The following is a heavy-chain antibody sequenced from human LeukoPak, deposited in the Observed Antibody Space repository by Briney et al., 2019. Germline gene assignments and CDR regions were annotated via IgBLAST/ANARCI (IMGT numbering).Heavy chain of an antibody. CDR2: MNPNSGYT. CDR3: ARVAGSIDY. D-gene: IGHD6-19*01. Sequence: GASAKVSCKASGYTFTTYDINWVRQATGQGLEWMGWMNPNSGYTGFAQKFQGRVTFTRATSISTAYMELSSLRSEDTAVYYCARVAGSIDYWGQGTLVTVSS. J-gene: IGHJ4*02. CDR1: GYTFTTYD. V-gene: IGHV1-8*03.